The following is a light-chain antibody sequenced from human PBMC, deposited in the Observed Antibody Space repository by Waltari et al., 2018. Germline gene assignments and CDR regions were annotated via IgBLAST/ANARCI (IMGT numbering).Light chain of an antibody. V-gene: IGLV2-11*01. J-gene: IGLJ3*02. CDR2: DVS. CDR3: CSYAGRYTWV. CDR1: ISDVGGYNY. Sequence: QSALTQPRSVSGSPGQSVTISCTGTISDVGGYNYVSWFQQHPGKAPKLMIHDVSKRPSGVPDRFSGSKSGNTASLTISGLQADDETDYYCCSYAGRYTWVFGGGTKLTVL.